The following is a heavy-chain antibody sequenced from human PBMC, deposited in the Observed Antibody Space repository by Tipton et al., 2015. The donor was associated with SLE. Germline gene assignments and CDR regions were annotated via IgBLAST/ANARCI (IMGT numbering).Heavy chain of an antibody. Sequence: TLSLTCTVSGYSISSGYYWGWIRQPPGKGLEWIGYIYYSGSTNYNPSLKSRVTISVDTSKNQFSLKLSSVTAADTAVYYCARRPFGVYQKDYYGMDVWGQGTTVTVSS. CDR2: IYYSGST. J-gene: IGHJ6*02. CDR3: ARRPFGVYQKDYYGMDV. CDR1: GYSISSGYY. D-gene: IGHD5/OR15-5a*01. V-gene: IGHV4-61*01.